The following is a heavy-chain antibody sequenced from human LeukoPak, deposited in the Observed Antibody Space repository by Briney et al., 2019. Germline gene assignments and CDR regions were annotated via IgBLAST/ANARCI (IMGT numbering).Heavy chain of an antibody. J-gene: IGHJ4*02. Sequence: GGSLRLSCAASGFTFDDYAMHWVRQAPGKGLEWVSGISWNSGSIGYADSVKGRFTISRDNAKNSLYLQMNSLRAEDTALYYCAKDPTMVRGEPYYFDYWAREPWSPSPQ. CDR3: AKDPTMVRGEPYYFDY. CDR1: GFTFDDYA. V-gene: IGHV3-9*01. CDR2: ISWNSGSI. D-gene: IGHD3-10*01.